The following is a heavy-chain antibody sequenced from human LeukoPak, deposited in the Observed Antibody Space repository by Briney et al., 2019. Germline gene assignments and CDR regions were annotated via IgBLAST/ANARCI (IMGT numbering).Heavy chain of an antibody. D-gene: IGHD6-19*01. CDR2: INPNTGGT. CDR1: GYTFTGYY. J-gene: IGHJ4*02. Sequence: GASVKVSCKPSGYTFTGYYMHWVRQAPGQGLEWMGWINPNTGGTNYAQKFQGRVTMTRDTSISTAYMELSRLRPDDTAVYYCASTYSSGWYLDYWGQGTLVTVSS. CDR3: ASTYSSGWYLDY. V-gene: IGHV1-2*02.